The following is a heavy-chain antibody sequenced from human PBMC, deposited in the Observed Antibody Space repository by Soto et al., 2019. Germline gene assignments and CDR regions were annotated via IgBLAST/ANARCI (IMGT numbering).Heavy chain of an antibody. CDR2: INHSGST. V-gene: IGHV4-34*01. J-gene: IGHJ5*02. Sequence: SETLSLTCAVYGGSFSGYYWSWIRQPPGKGLEWIGEINHSGSTNYNPSLKSRVTISVDTSKNQFSLKLSSVTAADTAVYYRARGARYFDWLSKNWFDPWGQGTLVTVSS. CDR3: ARGARYFDWLSKNWFDP. CDR1: GGSFSGYY. D-gene: IGHD3-9*01.